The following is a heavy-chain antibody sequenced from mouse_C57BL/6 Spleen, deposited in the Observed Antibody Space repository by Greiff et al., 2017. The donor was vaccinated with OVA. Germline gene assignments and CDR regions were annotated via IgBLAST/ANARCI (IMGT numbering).Heavy chain of an antibody. V-gene: IGHV3-6*01. CDR1: GYSITSGYY. CDR3: ARETGGSYTWFAY. CDR2: ISYDGST. D-gene: IGHD1-1*02. Sequence: EVQLQESGPGLVKPSQSLSLTCSVTGYSITSGYYWNWIRQFPGNKLEWMGYISYDGSTNYNPSLKNRISITRDTSKNPFFLKLNSVTTEDTATYNCARETGGSYTWFAYWGQGTLVTVSA. J-gene: IGHJ3*01.